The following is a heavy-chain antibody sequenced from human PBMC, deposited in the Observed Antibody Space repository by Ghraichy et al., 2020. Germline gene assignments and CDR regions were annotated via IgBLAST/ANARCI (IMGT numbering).Heavy chain of an antibody. CDR3: AKDPLSYDYYGLDV. V-gene: IGHV3-23*01. D-gene: IGHD2/OR15-2a*01. J-gene: IGHJ6*02. Sequence: GGSLRLSCTASGLIFSNFAMTWVRQAPGKGLELVSTISGSGANTFYANSMRGHFTIYRDNSKNTVFLQMNSLRAEDTAVYYCAKDPLSYDYYGLDVWGQGTTVIVSS. CDR1: GLIFSNFA. CDR2: ISGSGANT.